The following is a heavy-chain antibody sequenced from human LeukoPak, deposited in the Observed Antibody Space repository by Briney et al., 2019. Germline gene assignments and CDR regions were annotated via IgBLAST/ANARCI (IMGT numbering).Heavy chain of an antibody. CDR2: INHSGST. CDR3: ARSYRWLQFYHYYYYMDV. V-gene: IGHV4-34*01. J-gene: IGHJ6*03. Sequence: SETLSLTCAVYGGSFSGYYWSWIRQPPGKGLEWIGEINHSGSTNYNPSLKSRVTISVDTSKNQFSLKLSSVTAADTAVYYCARSYRWLQFYHYYYYMDVWGKGTTVTVSS. D-gene: IGHD5-24*01. CDR1: GGSFSGYY.